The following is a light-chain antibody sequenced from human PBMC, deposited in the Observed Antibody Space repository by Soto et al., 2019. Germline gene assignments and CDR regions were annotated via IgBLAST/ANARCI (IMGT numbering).Light chain of an antibody. J-gene: IGKJ1*01. CDR3: QHSYNPPWT. CDR2: GAS. CDR1: QSIDRY. V-gene: IGKV1-39*01. Sequence: DLQMTQSPTSLSASVGDRVTITCRASQSIDRYLNWYQQKPGKAPKPLIYGASSLHGGVPSRFSASGSGTDFTLTIRNLQPEDFATYFRQHSYNPPWTFGQGTKVEVK.